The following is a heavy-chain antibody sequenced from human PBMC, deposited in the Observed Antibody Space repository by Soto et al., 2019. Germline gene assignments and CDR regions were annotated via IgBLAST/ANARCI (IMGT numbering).Heavy chain of an antibody. CDR1: GYTFTSYA. J-gene: IGHJ4*02. CDR3: ARDATPADY. V-gene: IGHV1-18*01. Sequence: QVQLVQSGAEVKKPGASVKVSCKASGYTFTSYAISWVRQAPGQGLEWMGWISAYNGNTNYAQKFQSRVTMTTATSASTAYMEPRRLRSDDTAVYYCARDATPADYWGQGTLVTVSS. CDR2: ISAYNGNT.